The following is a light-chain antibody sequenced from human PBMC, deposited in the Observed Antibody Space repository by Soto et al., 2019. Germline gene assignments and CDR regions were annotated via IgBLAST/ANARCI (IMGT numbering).Light chain of an antibody. CDR3: QQSFASSWT. Sequence: DIQMTQSPSSLSASDGDRVTITCRTSQAIGNYVNWYQQKPGKAPNLLVYGTSTLQSGVPPRFSGSGSGTDFTLTISSAQREDFATYYCQQSFASSWTFGQGTKVEIK. V-gene: IGKV1-39*01. CDR2: GTS. J-gene: IGKJ1*01. CDR1: QAIGNY.